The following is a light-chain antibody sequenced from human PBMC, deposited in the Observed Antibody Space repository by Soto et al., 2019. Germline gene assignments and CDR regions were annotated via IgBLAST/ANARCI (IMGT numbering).Light chain of an antibody. V-gene: IGKV1-33*01. J-gene: IGKJ4*01. CDR1: QAISNS. CDR3: QQYGSLPLT. CDR2: DTS. Sequence: DIQMTQSPSSLSASVGDRVSITCQASQAISNSLNWYQQKPGKAPKLLIYDTSHLETGVPSRFFGSGSGTLFSFTISSLRPEDFATYYCQQYGSLPLTFGGGTKVEIK.